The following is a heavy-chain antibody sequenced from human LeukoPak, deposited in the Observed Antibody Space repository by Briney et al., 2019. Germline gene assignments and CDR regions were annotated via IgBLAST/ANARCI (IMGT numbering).Heavy chain of an antibody. Sequence: GGPLRLSCSPPTITLRGCEMTWVPKTPGKALEWLAYIIDSGNTLYSVRFVRGRFTISRASAKNTLYLQMTALRVEDTGLYVCARDRAFGEGINWFDPWGQGTLVTVSS. CDR2: IIDSGNTL. D-gene: IGHD3-10*01. J-gene: IGHJ5*02. CDR1: TITLRGCE. CDR3: ARDRAFGEGINWFDP. V-gene: IGHV3-48*03.